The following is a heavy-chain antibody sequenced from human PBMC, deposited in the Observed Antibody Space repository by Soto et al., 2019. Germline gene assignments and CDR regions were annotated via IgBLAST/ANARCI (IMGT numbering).Heavy chain of an antibody. CDR2: INPGNGDT. Sequence: GASVKVSCKASGYPFTIYAIHWVRQAPGQSLEWMGWINPGNGDTKYSQIFQGRVTITWDTSARTAYMDLSSLISEDTADYYCARDSSSSRSFDYWGQGARVTGSS. J-gene: IGHJ4*02. CDR1: GYPFTIYA. CDR3: ARDSSSSRSFDY. V-gene: IGHV1-3*01. D-gene: IGHD6-6*01.